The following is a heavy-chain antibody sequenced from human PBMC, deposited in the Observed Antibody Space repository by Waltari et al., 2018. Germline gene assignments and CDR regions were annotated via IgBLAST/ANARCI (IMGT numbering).Heavy chain of an antibody. Sequence: EVQLVESGGVVVQPGGSLRLSCAASGFTFDDYAMHWVRQAPGKGLEWVSLISWDGGSTYYADSVKGRFTISRDNSKNSLYLQMNSLRAEDTALYYCAKDSKGPNSSSSGGFDYWGQGTLVTVSS. V-gene: IGHV3-43D*04. CDR2: ISWDGGST. CDR3: AKDSKGPNSSSSGGFDY. CDR1: GFTFDDYA. J-gene: IGHJ4*02. D-gene: IGHD6-6*01.